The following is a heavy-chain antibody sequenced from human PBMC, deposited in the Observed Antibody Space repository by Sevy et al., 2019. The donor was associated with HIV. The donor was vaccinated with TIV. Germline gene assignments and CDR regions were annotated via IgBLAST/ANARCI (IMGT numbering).Heavy chain of an antibody. CDR2: ISGSSGTT. Sequence: GGSLRLSCAASGLTFSNYVMSWVRQAPGKGLEWLSVISGSSGTTYAAESVKGRFTISRDNSKNTLYLHMSSLGAEDTTVYYCARNLSLSGAFDIWGQGTRVTVS. J-gene: IGHJ3*02. CDR1: GLTFSNYV. V-gene: IGHV3-23*01. CDR3: ARNLSLSGAFDI. D-gene: IGHD6-25*01.